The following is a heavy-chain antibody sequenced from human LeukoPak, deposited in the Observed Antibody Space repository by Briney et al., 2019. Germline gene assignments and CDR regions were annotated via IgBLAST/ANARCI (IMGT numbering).Heavy chain of an antibody. CDR2: IYYSGST. J-gene: IGHJ5*02. D-gene: IGHD3-10*01. Sequence: PSETLSLTCTVSGGSISSSSYYWGWIRQPPGKGLEWIGSIYYSGSTYYNPSFKSRVTILVDTSRNQLSLKLTSVTAADTAVYYCARGPDSGSHFAWFDPWGQGTLVTVSS. CDR1: GGSISSSSYY. CDR3: ARGPDSGSHFAWFDP. V-gene: IGHV4-39*07.